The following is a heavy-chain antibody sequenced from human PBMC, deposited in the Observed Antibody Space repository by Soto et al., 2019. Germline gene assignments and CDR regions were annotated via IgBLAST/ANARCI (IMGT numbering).Heavy chain of an antibody. V-gene: IGHV4-34*01. J-gene: IGHJ4*02. D-gene: IGHD3-22*01. CDR2: INHSGST. CDR3: ARGRLRYYYDSSGYLDY. CDR1: GGSFSGYY. Sequence: SETLSLTCAVYGGSFSGYYWSWIRQPPGKGLEWIGEINHSGSTNYNPSLKSRVTISVDTSKNQFSLKLSSVTAADTAVYYCARGRLRYYYDSSGYLDYWGQGTLVTVYS.